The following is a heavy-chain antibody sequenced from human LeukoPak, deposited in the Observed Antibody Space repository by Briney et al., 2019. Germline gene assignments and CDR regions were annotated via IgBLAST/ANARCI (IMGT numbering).Heavy chain of an antibody. CDR1: GGPFSGYY. CDR3: ARAGTGDRSAVFDY. D-gene: IGHD7-27*01. V-gene: IGHV4-34*01. CDR2: INHNGYT. Sequence: SETLSLTCAVYGGPFSGYYWNWIRPPPGKGLEWIGEINHNGYTNYNPSLESRVTISVDTSKNQFSLKVYSLTAADTAVYFCARAGTGDRSAVFDYWGQEILVTVSS. J-gene: IGHJ4*02.